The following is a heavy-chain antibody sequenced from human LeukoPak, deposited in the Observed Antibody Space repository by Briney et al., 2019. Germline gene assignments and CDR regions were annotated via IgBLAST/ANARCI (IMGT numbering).Heavy chain of an antibody. Sequence: SVKVSCKASGGTFSSYAISWVRQAPGQGREWMGGIFPIFGTANYAQKFQGRVTITADESTSTAYMELSSLRSEDTAVYYCAPYGSGSRDYWGQGTLVTVSS. CDR3: APYGSGSRDY. CDR2: IFPIFGTA. V-gene: IGHV1-69*13. D-gene: IGHD3-10*01. CDR1: GGTFSSYA. J-gene: IGHJ4*02.